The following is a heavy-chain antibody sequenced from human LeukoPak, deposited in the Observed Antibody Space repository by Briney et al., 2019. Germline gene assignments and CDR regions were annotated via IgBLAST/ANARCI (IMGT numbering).Heavy chain of an antibody. CDR1: GFTFSSYE. CDR2: IKSKTDGGTT. Sequence: GGSLRLSCTASGFTFSSYEMNWVRQAPGKGLEWVGRIKSKTDGGTTDYAAPVKGRFTISRDDSINTLYLQMNSLKTEDTAVYYCTTIVLMVYAIRGFAYWGQGTLVTVSS. D-gene: IGHD2-8*01. J-gene: IGHJ4*02. V-gene: IGHV3-15*01. CDR3: TTIVLMVYAIRGFAY.